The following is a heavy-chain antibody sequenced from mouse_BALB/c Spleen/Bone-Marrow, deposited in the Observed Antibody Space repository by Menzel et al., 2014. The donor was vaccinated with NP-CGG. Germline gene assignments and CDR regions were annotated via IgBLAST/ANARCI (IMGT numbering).Heavy chain of an antibody. D-gene: IGHD4-1*01. J-gene: IGHJ4*01. CDR3: ARGKTGFYGMDY. V-gene: IGHV1-4*01. CDR2: IIPSSGYT. Sequence: QVQLKQSGAELAGPGASVKMSCKASGYTFTNYTMHWVKQRPGQGLEWIGYIIPSSGYTNYNQKFKDTATLTADKSSSTAYMQLSSLTSADSAVYYCARGKTGFYGMDYWGQGASVTVSS. CDR1: GYTFTNYT.